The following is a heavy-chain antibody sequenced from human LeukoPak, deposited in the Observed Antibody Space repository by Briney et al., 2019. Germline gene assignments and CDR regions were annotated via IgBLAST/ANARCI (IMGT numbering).Heavy chain of an antibody. CDR1: GFTFSSYS. Sequence: GGSLRLSCAAYGFTFSSYSMNWVRQAPGKGLEWVSSISSSSSYIYYADSVKGRFTISRDNAKNSLYLQMNSLRAEDTAVYYCARDPYDILTGYYNDWFDPWGQGTLVTVSS. D-gene: IGHD3-9*01. J-gene: IGHJ5*02. CDR3: ARDPYDILTGYYNDWFDP. CDR2: ISSSSSYI. V-gene: IGHV3-21*01.